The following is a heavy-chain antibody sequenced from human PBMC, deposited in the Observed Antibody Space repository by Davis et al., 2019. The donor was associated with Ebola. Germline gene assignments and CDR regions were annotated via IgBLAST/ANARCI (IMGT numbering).Heavy chain of an antibody. CDR1: GFTFSSYA. CDR2: ISSSSSYI. Sequence: GVLKISCAASGFTFSSYAMSWVRQAPGKGLEWVSSISSSSSYIYYADSVKGRFTISRDNAKNSLYLQMNSLRAEDTAVYYCARDKRYCTGGVCYDYYYGMDVWGQGTTVTVSS. D-gene: IGHD2-8*02. CDR3: ARDKRYCTGGVCYDYYYGMDV. V-gene: IGHV3-21*01. J-gene: IGHJ6*02.